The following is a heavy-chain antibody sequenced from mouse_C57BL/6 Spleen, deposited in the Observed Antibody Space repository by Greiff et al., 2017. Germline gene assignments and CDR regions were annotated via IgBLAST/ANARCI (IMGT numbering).Heavy chain of an antibody. V-gene: IGHV1-18*01. CDR1: GYTFTDYN. Sequence: VQLQQSGPELVKPGASVKIPCKASGYTFTDYNMDWVKQSHGKSLEWIGDINPNNGGTIYNQKFKGKATLTVDKSSSTAYMELRSLTSEDTAVYYCARPYGSSYYWYFEVWGTGTTVTVSS. CDR2: INPNNGGT. J-gene: IGHJ1*03. CDR3: ARPYGSSYYWYFEV. D-gene: IGHD1-1*01.